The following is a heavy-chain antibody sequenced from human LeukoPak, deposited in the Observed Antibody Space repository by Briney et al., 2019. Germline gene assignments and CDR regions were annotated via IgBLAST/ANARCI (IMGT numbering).Heavy chain of an antibody. CDR3: AREERWLHSLDY. CDR2: IYYTGST. V-gene: IGHV4-59*01. Sequence: PSETLSLTCTVSGGSISRYYWTWIRQPPGKGLEFIGHIYYTGSTDYNPSLKSRVTISVDTSKNQFSMKMTSVTAADTAVYHCAREERWLHSLDYWGQGTLVTVSS. J-gene: IGHJ4*02. CDR1: GGSISRYY. D-gene: IGHD5-24*01.